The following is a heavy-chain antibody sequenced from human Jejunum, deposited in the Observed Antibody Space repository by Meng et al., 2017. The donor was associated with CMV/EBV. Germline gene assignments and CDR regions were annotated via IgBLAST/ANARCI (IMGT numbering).Heavy chain of an antibody. CDR2: ISNDGSGT. V-gene: IGHV3-74*01. CDR1: GFTFSSYW. J-gene: IGHJ4*02. CDR3: ARGWGSGSYGLGY. D-gene: IGHD1-26*01. Sequence: ASGFTFSSYWMRLVRQGPGKGLVWVSRISNDGSGTRYADAVKGRFTISRDNAKNTLYLQIDSLRVDDTAVYFCARGWGSGSYGLGYWGQGTLVTVSS.